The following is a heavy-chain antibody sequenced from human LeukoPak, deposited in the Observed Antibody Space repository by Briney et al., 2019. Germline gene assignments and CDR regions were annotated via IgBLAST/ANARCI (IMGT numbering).Heavy chain of an antibody. J-gene: IGHJ4*02. V-gene: IGHV4-34*01. D-gene: IGHD3-10*01. CDR1: GVSFSGYY. CDR3: AREGGEGFDY. CDR2: INHSGST. Sequence: PSETLSLTCAVYGVSFSGYYWSWIRQPPGKGLEWIGEINHSGSTNYNPSLKSRVTMSVDTSKNQFSLKLSSVTAADTAVYYCAREGGEGFDYWGQGTLVTVSS.